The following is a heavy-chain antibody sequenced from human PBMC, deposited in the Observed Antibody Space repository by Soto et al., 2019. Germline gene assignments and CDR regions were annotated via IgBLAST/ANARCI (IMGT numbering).Heavy chain of an antibody. Sequence: QVQVVQSGAEVKKPWSSVKVSCKASGGTFGSYTLNWVRQAPGQGLEWLGGIMPFIDTSTYAQMLQGRVTITADKSTSTVYMGLSSLKSDDTAVYYCARGGYASSYRFDYWGQGTLVTVSS. V-gene: IGHV1-69*06. CDR1: GGTFGSYT. CDR3: ARGGYASSYRFDY. D-gene: IGHD2-2*01. J-gene: IGHJ4*02. CDR2: IMPFIDTS.